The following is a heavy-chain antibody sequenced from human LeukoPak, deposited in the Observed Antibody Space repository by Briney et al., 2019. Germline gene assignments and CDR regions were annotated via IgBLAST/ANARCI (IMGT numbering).Heavy chain of an antibody. V-gene: IGHV1-18*01. Sequence: ASVKVSCKASGYTFTSYGISWVRQAPGQGLQWMGWISTYNGNTNYAQKLQGRATMTTDTSTGTAYMELRSLRSDDTAVYYCARDPGYSSGWTHSYYGMDVWGQGTTVTVSS. J-gene: IGHJ6*02. CDR1: GYTFTSYG. CDR3: ARDPGYSSGWTHSYYGMDV. CDR2: ISTYNGNT. D-gene: IGHD6-19*01.